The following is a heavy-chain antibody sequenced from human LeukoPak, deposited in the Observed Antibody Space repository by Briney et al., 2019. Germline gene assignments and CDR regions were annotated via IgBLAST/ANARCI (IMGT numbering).Heavy chain of an antibody. CDR3: AKDSGPGSYYPTGDEY. J-gene: IGHJ4*02. Sequence: GGSLRLSCAASGFTFSSYAMSWVRQAPGKGLEWVSAISGSGGGTYYEDSVKGRFPISRDHPKNTLYLKMNSLRAEDTAVYYCAKDSGPGSYYPTGDEYWGQGILVTVAS. CDR1: GFTFSSYA. V-gene: IGHV3-23*01. D-gene: IGHD3-10*01. CDR2: ISGSGGGT.